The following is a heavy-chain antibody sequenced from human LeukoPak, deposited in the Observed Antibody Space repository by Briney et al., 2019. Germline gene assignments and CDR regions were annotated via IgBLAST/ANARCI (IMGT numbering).Heavy chain of an antibody. J-gene: IGHJ4*02. Sequence: SGGSLRLSCAASGFTFSSYGMSWVRQAPGKGLEWVSGISPGGPTYYADSVKGRFSISRDDSKNTLYLQMKNLRAEDTAVYYCAKDGAWLRFDDWGQGILVSVSS. D-gene: IGHD5-12*01. CDR1: GFTFSSYG. CDR2: ISPGGPT. CDR3: AKDGAWLRFDD. V-gene: IGHV3-23*01.